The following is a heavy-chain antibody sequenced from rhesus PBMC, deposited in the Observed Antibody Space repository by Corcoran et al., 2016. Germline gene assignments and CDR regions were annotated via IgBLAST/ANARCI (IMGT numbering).Heavy chain of an antibody. D-gene: IGHD4-35*01. CDR3: ARVYGNYADRYFDL. CDR2: IYGSGSTT. J-gene: IGHJ2*01. Sequence: QLQLQESGPGLVKPSEPLSVTCAVSGVSISSHHWICIRQAPGKGLEGIGYIYGSGSTTNYNPSLKSRVTLSVDTSKNQLSLKLSSVTAADTAVYYCARVYGNYADRYFDLWGPGTPITISS. V-gene: IGHV4-169*01. CDR1: GVSISSHH.